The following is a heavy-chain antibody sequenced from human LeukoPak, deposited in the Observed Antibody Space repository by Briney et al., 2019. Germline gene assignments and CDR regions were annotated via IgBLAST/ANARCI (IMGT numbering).Heavy chain of an antibody. CDR3: ARANRYAGGDRHFDY. J-gene: IGHJ4*02. V-gene: IGHV4-59*01. D-gene: IGHD1-14*01. CDR1: GGSISSYY. CDR2: IYYSGST. Sequence: PSETLSLTCTVSGGSISSYYWSWIRQPPGKGMEWIGYIYYSGSTNYNPSLKSRVTISVDTAKNQFSLKLSSVTAAGTAVYYCARANRYAGGDRHFDYWGQGTLVTVSS.